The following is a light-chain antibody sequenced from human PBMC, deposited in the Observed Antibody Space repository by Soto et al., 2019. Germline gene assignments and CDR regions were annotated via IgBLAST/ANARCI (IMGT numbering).Light chain of an antibody. CDR1: QRVSSN. J-gene: IGKJ1*01. V-gene: IGKV3-15*01. CDR3: HQYNNWPRT. CDR2: GAS. Sequence: EIVMTQSPATLSVSPGERATLSCRASQRVSSNLAWYQQNPGQAPRLLIYGASTRATGIPARFSGSGSGTEFTLIISSLQSEDFAVYYCHQYNNWPRTFGQGTKVEIK.